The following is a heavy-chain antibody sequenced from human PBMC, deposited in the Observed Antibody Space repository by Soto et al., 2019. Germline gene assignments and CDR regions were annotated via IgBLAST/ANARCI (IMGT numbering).Heavy chain of an antibody. Sequence: PGGSLRLSCAASGFTFSSYAMSWVRQAPGKGLEWVSAISGSGGSTYYADSVKGRFTISRDNSKNTLYLQMNSLRAEDTAVYYCAKDVDSSSWYDHRDYFDYWGQGTLVTVSS. J-gene: IGHJ4*02. CDR3: AKDVDSSSWYDHRDYFDY. D-gene: IGHD6-13*01. CDR2: ISGSGGST. V-gene: IGHV3-23*01. CDR1: GFTFSSYA.